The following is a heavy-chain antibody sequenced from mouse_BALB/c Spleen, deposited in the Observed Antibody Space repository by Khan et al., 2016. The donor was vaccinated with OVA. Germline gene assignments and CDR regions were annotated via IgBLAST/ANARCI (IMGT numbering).Heavy chain of an antibody. J-gene: IGHJ3*01. CDR1: GFNIKDTY. CDR3: VSPNWFAY. V-gene: IGHV14-3*02. Sequence: VQLKQSGAELVKPGASVKLSCTASGFNIKDTYMHWVKQRPEQGLEWIGRIDPASGNITYDPKFQGKATITAETSSNTAYPQLSSLTSEDTAVYYCVSPNWFAYWGQGTLVTVSA. CDR2: IDPASGNI.